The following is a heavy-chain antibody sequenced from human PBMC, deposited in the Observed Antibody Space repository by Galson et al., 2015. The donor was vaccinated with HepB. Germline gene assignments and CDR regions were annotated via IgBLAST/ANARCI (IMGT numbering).Heavy chain of an antibody. J-gene: IGHJ2*01. Sequence: ETLSLTCTVSGGSISSSSYYWGWIRQPPGKGLEWIGSIYYSGSTYYNPSLKSRVTISVDTSKNQFSLKLSSVTAADTAVYHCGRGVVGGPSYWYFDLWGRGTLVTVSS. CDR3: GRGVVGGPSYWYFDL. CDR1: GGSISSSSYY. CDR2: IYYSGST. D-gene: IGHD1-26*01. V-gene: IGHV4-39*01.